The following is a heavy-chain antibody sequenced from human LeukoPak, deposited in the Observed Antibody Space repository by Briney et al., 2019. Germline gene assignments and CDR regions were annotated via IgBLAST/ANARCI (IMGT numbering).Heavy chain of an antibody. J-gene: IGHJ6*04. D-gene: IGHD3-10*01. Sequence: ASVKVSCKASGGTFSSYAISWVRQAPGQGLEWMGGIIPIFGTANYAQKFQGRVTITADKSTSTAYMELSSLRSEDTAVYYCASYSYYGSGSYYARGEYYYYGMDVWGKGTTVTVSS. CDR2: IIPIFGTA. CDR1: GGTFSSYA. CDR3: ASYSYYGSGSYYARGEYYYYGMDV. V-gene: IGHV1-69*06.